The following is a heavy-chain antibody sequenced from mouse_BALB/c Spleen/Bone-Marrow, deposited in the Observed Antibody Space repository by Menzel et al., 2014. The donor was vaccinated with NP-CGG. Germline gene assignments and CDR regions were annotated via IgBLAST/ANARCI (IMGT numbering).Heavy chain of an antibody. CDR1: GYTFTDTW. J-gene: IGHJ2*01. CDR3: ARDC. CDR2: INPSTGYA. Sequence: QVQLKESGPELAKPGASVKMSCKASGYTFTDTWIHWIKQRPGQGLEWIGYINPSTGYAGYNQNFKDKATLTVDKSSSTAYMQLSSLTSEDSAVYYCARDCWGQGTTLTVSS. V-gene: IGHV1-7*01.